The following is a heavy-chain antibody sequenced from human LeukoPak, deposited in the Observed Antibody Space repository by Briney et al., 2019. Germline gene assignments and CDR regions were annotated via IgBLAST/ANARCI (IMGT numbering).Heavy chain of an antibody. CDR1: GFTFDDYA. CDR2: ISWNSGSI. D-gene: IGHD1-26*01. J-gene: IGHJ3*02. Sequence: QSGRSLRLSCAASGFTFDDYAMHWVRQAPGKGLEWVSGISWNSGSIGYADSVKGRFTISRDNAKNSLYLQMNSLRAEDTALYYCAKDPFGGNPRTLHAFDIWGQGTMVTVSS. V-gene: IGHV3-9*01. CDR3: AKDPFGGNPRTLHAFDI.